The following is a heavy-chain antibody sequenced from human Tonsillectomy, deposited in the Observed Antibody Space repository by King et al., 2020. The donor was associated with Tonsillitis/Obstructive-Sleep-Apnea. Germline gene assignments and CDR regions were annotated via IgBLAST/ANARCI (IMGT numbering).Heavy chain of an antibody. CDR3: ARSPASLVATLDS. D-gene: IGHD1-1*01. V-gene: IGHV3-33*01. CDR1: GFTFSSYG. CDR2: IWYDGSNK. Sequence: VQLVESGGGVVQPGRSLRLSCAASGFTFSSYGMHCVRQAPGKGLEWVAVIWYDGSNKYYADSVKGRFTISRDNSKNTLYLQMNRLSAEDTAVYYCARSPASLVATLDSWGQGTLVTVSS. J-gene: IGHJ4*02.